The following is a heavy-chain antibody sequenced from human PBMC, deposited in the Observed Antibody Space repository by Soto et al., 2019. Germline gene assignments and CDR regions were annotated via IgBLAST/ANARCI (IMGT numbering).Heavy chain of an antibody. CDR1: NGSISSGGYS. Sequence: PSETLSLTCTVSNGSISSGGYSWSWIRQTPGKGLEWIGYIYPTGKTYYNPSLKDRATLSIDTSQNQFSLQLTSVTAAHTAVYYCARAPPGPAPRWGVWGHGTTVTVSS. CDR2: IYPTGKT. D-gene: IGHD3-16*01. CDR3: ARAPPGPAPRWGV. V-gene: IGHV4-30-2*01. J-gene: IGHJ6*02.